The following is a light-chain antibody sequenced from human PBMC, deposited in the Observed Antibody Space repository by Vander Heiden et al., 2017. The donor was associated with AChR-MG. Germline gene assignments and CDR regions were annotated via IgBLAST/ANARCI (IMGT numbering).Light chain of an antibody. V-gene: IGLV1-40*01. CDR2: GNS. CDR3: QSYDSSLSGGV. CDR1: SSTIGAGYD. J-gene: IGLJ3*02. Sequence: SCTGSSSTIGAGYDVHWYQQLPGTAPKLLIYGNSNRPSGVPDRFSGSKSGTSASLAITGLQAEDEADYYCQSYDSSLSGGVFGGGTKLTVL.